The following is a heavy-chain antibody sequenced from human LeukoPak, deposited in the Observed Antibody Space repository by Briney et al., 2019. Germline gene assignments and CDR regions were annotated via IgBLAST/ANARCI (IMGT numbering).Heavy chain of an antibody. CDR3: ARVVSHYGMDV. D-gene: IGHD5/OR15-5a*01. CDR2: IYHSGST. V-gene: IGHV4-4*02. CDR1: GGSISSSNW. Sequence: SETLSLTCAVSGGSISSSNWWSWVRQPPGKGLEWIGEIYHSGSTNYNPSLKSRVTISVDKPKNQFSLKLSSVTAADTAVYYCARVVSHYGMDVWGQGTTVTVSS. J-gene: IGHJ6*02.